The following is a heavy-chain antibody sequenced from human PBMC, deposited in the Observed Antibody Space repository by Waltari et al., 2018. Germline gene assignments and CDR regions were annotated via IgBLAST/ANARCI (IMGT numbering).Heavy chain of an antibody. CDR1: GYMFRNFG. J-gene: IGHJ5*02. Sequence: QIQLVQSGGEVKKPGASVNVSCKASGYMFRNFGIFCVRQAPGQGLEYMGWFSAYNGHTNYATNFQGRLTLTTDTAASTAYMELSSLTSDYTAVYFCARERRDDNNSVRWLDPWGQGTLVTVSS. V-gene: IGHV1-18*01. CDR2: FSAYNGHT. CDR3: ARERRDDNNSVRWLDP. D-gene: IGHD1-1*01.